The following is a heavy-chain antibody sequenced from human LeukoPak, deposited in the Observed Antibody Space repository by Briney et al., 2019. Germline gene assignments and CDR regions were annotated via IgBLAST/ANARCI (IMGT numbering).Heavy chain of an antibody. J-gene: IGHJ3*02. Sequence: GGSLRLSCAASGFIFREYAMTWVRQAPGKGLEWVSSITASDYTTYADSVKGLFTISRDNSKNTLYLQMDSLRGDDTALYHCARDPNGDYIGAFDNWGQGTMVTVSS. CDR1: GFIFREYA. CDR3: ARDPNGDYIGAFDN. CDR2: ITASDYTT. D-gene: IGHD4-17*01. V-gene: IGHV3-23*01.